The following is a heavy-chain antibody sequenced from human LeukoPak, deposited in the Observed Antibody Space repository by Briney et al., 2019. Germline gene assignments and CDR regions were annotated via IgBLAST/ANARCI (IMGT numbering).Heavy chain of an antibody. J-gene: IGHJ4*02. V-gene: IGHV1-18*01. CDR1: GYTFTSYG. Sequence: ASVKVSSKASGYTFTSYGISWVRQAPGQGLEWMGWISAYNGNTNYAQKLQGRVTMTTDTSTSTAYMELRRLRSDDTAGYYCAREGVVSGSGGYWGQGTLVTVSS. CDR2: ISAYNGNT. D-gene: IGHD1-26*01. CDR3: AREGVVSGSGGY.